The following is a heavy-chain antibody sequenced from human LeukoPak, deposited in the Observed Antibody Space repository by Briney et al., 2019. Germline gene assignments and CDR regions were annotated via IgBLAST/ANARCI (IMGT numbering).Heavy chain of an antibody. D-gene: IGHD5-24*01. CDR3: ARDPHGYNSYFDY. CDR1: GFTFSRHW. Sequence: GGSLRLSCAASGFTFSRHWMYWVRQAPGKGLEWVSVIYTDGSTYYADSVKGRFTISRDISRNTVHLQMNSLRAGDTAVYYCARDPHGYNSYFDYWGQGTLVTVSS. CDR2: IYTDGST. J-gene: IGHJ4*02. V-gene: IGHV3-53*01.